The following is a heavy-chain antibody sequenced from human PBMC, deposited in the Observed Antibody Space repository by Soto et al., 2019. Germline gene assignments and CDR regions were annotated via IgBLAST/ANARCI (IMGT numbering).Heavy chain of an antibody. J-gene: IGHJ5*02. V-gene: IGHV4-31*03. CDR1: GGSISSGGYY. D-gene: IGHD3-3*01. Sequence: PSETLSLTCTVSGGSISSGGYYWNWIRQHPGKGLEWIGFIYYSGITSYNPSLKSRVTISVDTSKNQFSLKLSSVTAADTAVYYCARWWSGSRQGFDPWGQGTLVTVSS. CDR2: IYYSGIT. CDR3: ARWWSGSRQGFDP.